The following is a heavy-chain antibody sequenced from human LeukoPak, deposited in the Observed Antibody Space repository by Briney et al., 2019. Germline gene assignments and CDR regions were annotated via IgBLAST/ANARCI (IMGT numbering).Heavy chain of an antibody. CDR2: ISGSGGST. V-gene: IGHV3-23*01. J-gene: IGHJ4*02. CDR3: AKDSTYYYDSSGYDDY. Sequence: GGSLRLSCAASGFTFSSYVMNWVRQAPGKGLEWVSAISGSGGSTYYADSVKGRFTISRDNSKNTLYLQMNSLRAEDTAVYYCAKDSTYYYDSSGYDDYWGQGTLVTVSS. CDR1: GFTFSSYV. D-gene: IGHD3-22*01.